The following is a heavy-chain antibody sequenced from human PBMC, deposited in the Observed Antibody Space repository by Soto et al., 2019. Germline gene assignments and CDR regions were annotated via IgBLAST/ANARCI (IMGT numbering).Heavy chain of an antibody. Sequence: QLQLQESGSGLVKPSQTLSLTRAVSGGSISSGGYSWSWIRQPPGKGLEWIGYIYHSGSTYYNPSLKSRVTISVDRSKNQFSLKLSSVTAADTAVYYCASAGGLGAVAADYWGQATLVTVSS. D-gene: IGHD6-19*01. CDR1: GGSISSGGYS. CDR2: IYHSGST. V-gene: IGHV4-30-2*01. CDR3: ASAGGLGAVAADY. J-gene: IGHJ4*02.